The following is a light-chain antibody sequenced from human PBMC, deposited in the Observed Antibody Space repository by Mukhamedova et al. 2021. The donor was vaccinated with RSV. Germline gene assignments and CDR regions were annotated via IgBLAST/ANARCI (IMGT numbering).Light chain of an antibody. J-gene: IGLJ3*02. CDR2: EIN. V-gene: IGLV2-14*01. Sequence: DIGGYNYVSWYQQHPGKAPKLIIYEINTRPSGVSDRFSGSRSGNTASLTISGLQAADEADYYCSSYTSEDTDVLFGGGTKLTVL. CDR3: SSYTSEDTDVL. CDR1: DIGGYNY.